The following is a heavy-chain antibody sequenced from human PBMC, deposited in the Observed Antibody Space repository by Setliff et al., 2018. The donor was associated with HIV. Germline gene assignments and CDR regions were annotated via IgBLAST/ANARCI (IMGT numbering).Heavy chain of an antibody. Sequence: ASVKVSCKASGYTFTSYAMNWVRQAPGQGLEWMGWINTNTGNPTYAQGFTGRFVFSLDTSVRMAYLQISSLKAEDTAVYYCASPPSHNTDYYYMLYSYYYGMDVWGQGTTVTVSS. V-gene: IGHV7-4-1*04. CDR1: GYTFTSYA. D-gene: IGHD1-26*01. CDR2: INTNTGNP. J-gene: IGHJ6*02. CDR3: ASPPSHNTDYYYMLYSYYYGMDV.